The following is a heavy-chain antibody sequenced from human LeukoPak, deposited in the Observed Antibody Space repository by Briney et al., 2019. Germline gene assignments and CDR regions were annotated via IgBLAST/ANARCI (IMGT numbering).Heavy chain of an antibody. CDR1: GYTFTSYD. Sequence: ASVKVSCKASGYTFTSYDTNWVRQATGQGLEWMGWVNPNSGNTGYAQKFQGRVTMTRNTSISTAYMELSSLRSEDTAVYYCARETRIAAAGQGYWGQGTLVTVSS. D-gene: IGHD6-13*01. CDR2: VNPNSGNT. J-gene: IGHJ4*02. CDR3: ARETRIAAAGQGY. V-gene: IGHV1-8*01.